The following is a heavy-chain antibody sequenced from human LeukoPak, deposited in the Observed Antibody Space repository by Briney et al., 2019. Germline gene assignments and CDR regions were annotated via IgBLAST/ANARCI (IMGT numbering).Heavy chain of an antibody. CDR2: VNYIGST. CDR3: ARNRFFDNWHRGTDY. CDR1: AGSVSGYY. V-gene: IGHV4-59*08. Sequence: SETLSLTCTVSAGSVSGYYWTWIRQSPGKGLEWIGYVNYIGSTNYNPFLKSRLTISLDRSKNQFSLKLTSVTAADTAVHYCARNRFFDNWHRGTDYWGQGALVTVSS. D-gene: IGHD1-1*01. J-gene: IGHJ4*02.